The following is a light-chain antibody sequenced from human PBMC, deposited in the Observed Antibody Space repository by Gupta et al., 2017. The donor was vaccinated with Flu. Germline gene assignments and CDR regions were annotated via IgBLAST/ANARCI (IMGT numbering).Light chain of an antibody. CDR2: DDS. Sequence: SYVLTQPPSVSVAPGQTARITCGGNNIGGKSVHWYQQKPGQAPVVVVYDDSERPSGIPERFSGSNSGNTATPTISRVEAGDEADYYCQVWDSSSDHDWVFGGGTKLTVL. CDR3: QVWDSSSDHDWV. CDR1: NIGGKS. V-gene: IGLV3-21*02. J-gene: IGLJ3*02.